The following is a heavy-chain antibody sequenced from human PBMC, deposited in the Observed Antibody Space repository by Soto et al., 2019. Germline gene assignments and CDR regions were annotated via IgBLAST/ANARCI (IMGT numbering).Heavy chain of an antibody. V-gene: IGHV3-33*01. D-gene: IGHD3-10*01. J-gene: IGHJ4*02. CDR1: GFTFSSYG. CDR2: IWYDGSNK. Sequence: GGSLRLSCAASGFTFSSYGMHWVRQAPGKGLEWVAVIWYDGSNKYYADSVKGRFTISRDNSKNTLYLQMNSLRAEDTAVYYCARDQMAIGEEGFDYWGQGTPVTVSS. CDR3: ARDQMAIGEEGFDY.